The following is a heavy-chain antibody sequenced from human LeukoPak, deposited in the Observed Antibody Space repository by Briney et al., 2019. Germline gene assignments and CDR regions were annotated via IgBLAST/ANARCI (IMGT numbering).Heavy chain of an antibody. D-gene: IGHD6-13*01. CDR2: IYYSGST. J-gene: IGHJ3*02. CDR1: GGSISSSSYY. CDR3: ARHRIPAADDAFDI. Sequence: PSETLSLTCTVSGGSISSSSYYWGWIRQPPGKGLEWIGSIYYSGSTYYSPSLKSRVTTSVDTSKNQFSLKLNSVTAADTAVYYCARHRIPAADDAFDIWGQGTMVTVSS. V-gene: IGHV4-39*01.